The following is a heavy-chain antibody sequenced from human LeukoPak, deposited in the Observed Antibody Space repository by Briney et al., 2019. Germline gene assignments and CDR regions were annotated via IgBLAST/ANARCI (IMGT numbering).Heavy chain of an antibody. V-gene: IGHV4-59*01. J-gene: IGHJ3*02. CDR2: IYYSGST. CDR1: GGSISSYY. D-gene: IGHD3-22*01. CDR3: ARAMSIGWLSLQDAFDI. Sequence: SETLSLTCTVSGGSISSYYWSWIRQPPGKGLEWIGYIYYSGSTNYNPSLKSRVTISVDTSKNKFSLKLSSVTAADTAVYNCARAMSIGWLSLQDAFDIWGQGTMVTASS.